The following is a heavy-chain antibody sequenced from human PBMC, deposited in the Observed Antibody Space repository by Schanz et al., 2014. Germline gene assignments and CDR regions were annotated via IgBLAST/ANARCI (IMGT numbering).Heavy chain of an antibody. CDR3: AKQIHYDILTVTRN. J-gene: IGHJ4*02. Sequence: DVQLLESGGGLVQPGGSLRLSCAASGFTFNSYAMTWVRQAPGKGLEWVSSISHSGGSKYYADSVKGRFTISRDNSKTTLSLQMNSLRAEDTAVYYCAKQIHYDILTVTRNWGQGTLVTVSS. CDR2: ISHSGGSK. V-gene: IGHV3-23*01. D-gene: IGHD3-9*01. CDR1: GFTFNSYA.